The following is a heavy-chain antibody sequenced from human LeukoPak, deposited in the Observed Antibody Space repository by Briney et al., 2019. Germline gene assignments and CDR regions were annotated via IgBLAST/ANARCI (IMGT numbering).Heavy chain of an antibody. D-gene: IGHD4-17*01. V-gene: IGHV4-39*02. J-gene: IGHJ4*02. Sequence: PSETLSLTCTVSGDSISNADSHWAWIRQPPGKGLEWIGSIYYSGKTYYDPSLRSRFTMSVDTSRNQFSLKLISVTAADTAVYYCARDSDYGNNDYWGQGTLVTVSS. CDR1: GDSISNADSH. CDR3: ARDSDYGNNDY. CDR2: IYYSGKT.